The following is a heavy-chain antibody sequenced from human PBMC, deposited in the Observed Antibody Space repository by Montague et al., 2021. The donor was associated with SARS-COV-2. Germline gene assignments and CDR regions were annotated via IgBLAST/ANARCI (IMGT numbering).Heavy chain of an antibody. D-gene: IGHD6-13*01. CDR2: ISWNGGRL. CDR3: AKDTGAAAGTLGYCDY. CDR1: GFTFDDYA. Sequence: SLRLSCAVSGFTFDDYAMHWVRQAPGKGLEWVAGISWNGGRLGYADSVKGRSTISRDNAKNSLYLQMNSLRPEDTALYYCAKDTGAAAGTLGYCDYWGQGTLVTVSS. J-gene: IGHJ4*02. V-gene: IGHV3-9*01.